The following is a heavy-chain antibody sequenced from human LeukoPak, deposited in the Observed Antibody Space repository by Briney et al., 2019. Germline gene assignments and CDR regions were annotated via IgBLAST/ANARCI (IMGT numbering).Heavy chain of an antibody. J-gene: IGHJ4*02. D-gene: IGHD6-19*01. CDR2: ISWNSGSI. CDR3: AKGGVAVAGTFDY. V-gene: IGHV3-9*01. CDR1: GFTFDDYA. Sequence: PGRSLRLSCAASGFTFDDYAMHWVRQAPGKGLEWVSGISWNSGSIGYADSVKGRFTISRDNAKNSLYLQMNSLRAEDTALYYCAKGGVAVAGTFDYWGQGTLVTVSS.